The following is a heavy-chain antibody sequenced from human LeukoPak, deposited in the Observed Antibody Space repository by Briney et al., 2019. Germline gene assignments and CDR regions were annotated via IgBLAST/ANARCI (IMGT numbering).Heavy chain of an antibody. D-gene: IGHD3-22*01. CDR3: ARYYYDSSGYYYLEYFQH. CDR1: GFTFSSYA. CDR2: ISGSGGST. J-gene: IGHJ1*01. V-gene: IGHV3-23*01. Sequence: GGSLRLSCAASGFTFSSYAMSWVRQAPGKGLEWVSAISGSGGSTYYADSVKGRFTISRDNSKNTLYLQMNSLRAEDTAVYYCARYYYDSSGYYYLEYFQHWGQGTLVTVSS.